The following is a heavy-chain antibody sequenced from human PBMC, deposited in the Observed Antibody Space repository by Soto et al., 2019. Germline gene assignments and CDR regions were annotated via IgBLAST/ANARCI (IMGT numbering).Heavy chain of an antibody. J-gene: IGHJ4*01. CDR3: ARDSGYGSGSSVNHYLDC. CDR2: INTVKGNT. D-gene: IGHD3-10*01. V-gene: IGHV1-3*04. Sequence: GASVKVSCKASGYTFTNFAIHWVRQAPGQGPQWMGWINTVKGNTRYSQNFQGRVTITRDTTANTAFLELSSLTSEDTAVFFCARDSGYGSGSSVNHYLDCWGRGTLVTVSS. CDR1: GYTFTNFA.